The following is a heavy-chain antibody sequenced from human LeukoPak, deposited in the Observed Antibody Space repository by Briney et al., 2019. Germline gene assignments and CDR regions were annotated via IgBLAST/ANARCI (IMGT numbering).Heavy chain of an antibody. J-gene: IGHJ4*02. Sequence: SETLSLTCTVSGGSISSYYWSWIRQPPGKGLEWIGYIYYSGSTNYNPSLKSRVTISVDTSKNQFSLKLSSVTAADTAVYYCARDRCYGGNCNFDYWGQGTLVTVSS. D-gene: IGHD4-23*01. CDR2: IYYSGST. CDR1: GGSISSYY. V-gene: IGHV4-59*01. CDR3: ARDRCYGGNCNFDY.